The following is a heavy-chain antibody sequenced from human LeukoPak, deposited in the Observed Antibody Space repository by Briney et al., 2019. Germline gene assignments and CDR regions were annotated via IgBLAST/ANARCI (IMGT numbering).Heavy chain of an antibody. D-gene: IGHD3-22*01. Sequence: ASVKVSCKATSRISWVRQSPGQGLEWMGWIGTYGGDTYYAQKFQGRITVTTETSTGTVYMELRNLRSDDTAVYYCARDLWNFYDDSGYNRDFDSWGQGTLVTVSS. CDR1: TSR. CDR3: ARDLWNFYDDSGYNRDFDS. J-gene: IGHJ5*01. CDR2: IGTYGGDT. V-gene: IGHV1-18*01.